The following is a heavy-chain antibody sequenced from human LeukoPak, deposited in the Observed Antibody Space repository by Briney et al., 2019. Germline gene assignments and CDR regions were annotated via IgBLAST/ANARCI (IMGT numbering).Heavy chain of an antibody. D-gene: IGHD3-22*01. V-gene: IGHV1-18*01. Sequence: ASVKVSCKASGYTFTSYGISWVRQAPGQGLEWMGWISAYNGNTNYAQKLQGRVTMTTDTSTSTAYMELRSLRSDDTVVYYCARQGYYYDSSGYYYRDAFDIWGQGTMVTVSS. J-gene: IGHJ3*02. CDR2: ISAYNGNT. CDR1: GYTFTSYG. CDR3: ARQGYYYDSSGYYYRDAFDI.